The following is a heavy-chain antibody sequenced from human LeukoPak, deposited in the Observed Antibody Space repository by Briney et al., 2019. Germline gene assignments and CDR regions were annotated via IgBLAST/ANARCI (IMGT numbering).Heavy chain of an antibody. CDR2: ISSSGSGGNT. D-gene: IGHD1-26*01. Sequence: GGSLRLSCVASGVTLSNYAMSWARQAPGKGLEWVSGISSSGSGGNTYYADPVKGRFTISRDSSRYTLFLHMNTLRAEDTAIYYCAKDRTVGASYWYFDLWGRGTLVTVSS. J-gene: IGHJ2*01. V-gene: IGHV3-23*01. CDR3: AKDRTVGASYWYFDL. CDR1: GVTLSNYA.